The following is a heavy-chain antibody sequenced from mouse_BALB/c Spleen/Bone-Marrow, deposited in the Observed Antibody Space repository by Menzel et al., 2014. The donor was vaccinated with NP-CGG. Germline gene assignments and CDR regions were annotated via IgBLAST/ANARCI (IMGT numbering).Heavy chain of an antibody. Sequence: VQLQQSGGGLVQPGGSLKLSYAASGFTFSNYGMSWVRQTPDKRLDLVATINNNGGKTYSTDSVKGRFTISRDNAKNTLYLQMSSLKSEDTAMYYCARDDGFYGLDRWGQGTSVTVSS. CDR2: INNNGGKT. CDR3: ARDDGFYGLDR. CDR1: GFTFSNYG. V-gene: IGHV5-6-3*01. J-gene: IGHJ4*01. D-gene: IGHD1-1*01.